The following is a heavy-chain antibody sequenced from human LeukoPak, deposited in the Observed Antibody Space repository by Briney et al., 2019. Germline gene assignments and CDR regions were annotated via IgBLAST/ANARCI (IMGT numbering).Heavy chain of an antibody. Sequence: SETLSLTCTVSGDSFSYFYWSWIRQPPGKGLEWIGYIYNSGSTSYNPSLKSRVTISADTSKNQLSLKVSSVTAADTAVYYCARDGDYNILTGYFAFDIWGQGTMVTVSS. CDR1: GDSFSYFY. CDR3: ARDGDYNILTGYFAFDI. V-gene: IGHV4-4*08. J-gene: IGHJ3*02. D-gene: IGHD3-9*01. CDR2: IYNSGST.